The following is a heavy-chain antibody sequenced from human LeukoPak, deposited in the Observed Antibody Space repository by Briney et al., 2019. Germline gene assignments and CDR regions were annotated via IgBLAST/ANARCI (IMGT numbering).Heavy chain of an antibody. CDR2: ISASGGST. J-gene: IGHJ2*01. CDR3: AKVPDGSPRGYWYFDL. CDR1: GFTFSGFA. Sequence: GGSLRLSCAASGFTFSGFAMSWVRQAPGKGLEWVSTISASGGSTYLADSVKGRFAITRDNSKSTLYVQMTSLRAEDTAVYYCAKVPDGSPRGYWYFDLWGRGTLVTVSS. V-gene: IGHV3-23*01. D-gene: IGHD3-10*01.